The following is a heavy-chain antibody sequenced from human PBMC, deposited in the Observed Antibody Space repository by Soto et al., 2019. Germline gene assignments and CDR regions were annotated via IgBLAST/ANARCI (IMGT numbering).Heavy chain of an antibody. CDR1: GFTFSSYW. D-gene: IGHD4-17*01. J-gene: IGHJ5*02. CDR3: ARDATVTTYNWFDP. Sequence: EVQLVESGGGLVQPGGSLRLSCAASGFTFSSYWMSWVRQTPGKGLECVANIKQDGSEKYYVDSVKGRFTISRDNAKNSLYLQMNSLRAEDTAVYYWARDATVTTYNWFDPWGQGTLVTVSS. CDR2: IKQDGSEK. V-gene: IGHV3-7*01.